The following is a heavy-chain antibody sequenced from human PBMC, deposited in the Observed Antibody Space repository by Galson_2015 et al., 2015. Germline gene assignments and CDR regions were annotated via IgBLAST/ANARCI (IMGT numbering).Heavy chain of an antibody. CDR1: GFTFSDYY. CDR2: ISSSGSTI. D-gene: IGHD6-13*01. CDR3: ASADGTPCYYYMDV. V-gene: IGHV3-11*01. Sequence: SLRLSCAASGFTFSDYYMGWIRQAPGKGLEWVSYISSSGSTIYYADSVKGRFTISRDNAKNSLYLQMNSLRAEDTAVYYCASADGTPCYYYMDVWGKGTPVTVSS. J-gene: IGHJ6*03.